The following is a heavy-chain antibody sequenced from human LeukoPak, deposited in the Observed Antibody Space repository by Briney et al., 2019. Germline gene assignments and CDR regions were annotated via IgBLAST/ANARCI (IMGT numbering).Heavy chain of an antibody. CDR3: AKGLAAALYYYYGMDV. CDR2: ISGSGGST. J-gene: IGHJ6*02. V-gene: IGHV3-23*01. D-gene: IGHD6-13*01. CDR1: GFTFSSYA. Sequence: HAGGSLRLSCAASGFTFSSYAMSWVRQAPGKGLEWVSAISGSGGSTYYADSVKGRFTISRDNSKNTLYLQMNSLRAEDTAVYYCAKGLAAALYYYYGMDVWGQGTTVTVSS.